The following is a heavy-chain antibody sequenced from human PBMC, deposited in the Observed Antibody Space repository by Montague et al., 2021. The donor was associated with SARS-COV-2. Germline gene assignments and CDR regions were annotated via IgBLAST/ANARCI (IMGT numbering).Heavy chain of an antibody. CDR2: MYYSGST. CDR1: DGSISSSNYY. D-gene: IGHD2-15*01. CDR3: AGDDIVLQGGTKGMDV. V-gene: IGHV4-39*07. J-gene: IGHJ6*02. Sequence: SETLSLTCTVSDGSISSSNYYWGWIRQPPGKGLEWIGNMYYSGSTYYNPSLKSRVTISMDTSKNQFSLKLSSVTAAATAVYYCAGDDIVLQGGTKGMDVWGQGTTVTVSS.